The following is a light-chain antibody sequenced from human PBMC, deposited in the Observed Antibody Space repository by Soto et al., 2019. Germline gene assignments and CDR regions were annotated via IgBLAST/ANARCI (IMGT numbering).Light chain of an antibody. CDR3: QQYNNWPPLT. Sequence: EIVMTQSPATLSVSPGERATFSCRASQSVSSNLAWYQKKPGQAPRILIYGASTRATGIPARFSGSGSGTEFTLTISSLQSEDFAVYYCQQYNNWPPLTFGGGTKVEIK. V-gene: IGKV3-15*01. CDR2: GAS. CDR1: QSVSSN. J-gene: IGKJ4*01.